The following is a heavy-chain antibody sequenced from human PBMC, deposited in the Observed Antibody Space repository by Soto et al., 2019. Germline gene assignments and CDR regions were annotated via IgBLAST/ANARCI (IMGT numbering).Heavy chain of an antibody. CDR1: AFSLSTSGMC. D-gene: IGHD6-19*01. CDR2: IDWDDDK. Sequence: SGPTLVNPTQTLTLTCTFSAFSLSTSGMCVSWIRQPPGKALEWLARIDWDDDKYYSTSLKTRLTISKDTSKNQVVLTMTNMDPVDTATYYCARIFGSLSSGYSFDYWGQGTLVTVSS. J-gene: IGHJ4*02. V-gene: IGHV2-70*11. CDR3: ARIFGSLSSGYSFDY.